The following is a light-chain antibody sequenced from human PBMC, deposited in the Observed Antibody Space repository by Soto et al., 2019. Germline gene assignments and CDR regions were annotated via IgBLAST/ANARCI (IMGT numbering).Light chain of an antibody. J-gene: IGKJ4*01. Sequence: DIQMTQSPSSLSTSVGDRVTITCRASQNIGRNLNWYQQKPGKATKLLIYTVSNLQTGVPLRFSGRGSGTEFTPTISALQPEDFATYYCQQCYSIPLTFGGGTKVDIK. CDR2: TVS. V-gene: IGKV1-39*01. CDR1: QNIGRN. CDR3: QQCYSIPLT.